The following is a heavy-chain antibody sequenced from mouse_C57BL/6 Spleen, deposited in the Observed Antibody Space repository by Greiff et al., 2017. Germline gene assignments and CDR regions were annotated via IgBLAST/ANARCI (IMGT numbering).Heavy chain of an antibody. Sequence: EVQLQQSGPELVKPGASVKISCKASGYTFTDYYMNWVKQSHGKSLEWIGDINPNNGGTSYNQKFKGKATLTVDKSSSTAYMELRSLTSEDSAIYDCARKRGSDYWGQGTTLTVSS. CDR3: ARKRGSDY. J-gene: IGHJ2*01. CDR2: INPNNGGT. CDR1: GYTFTDYY. V-gene: IGHV1-26*01.